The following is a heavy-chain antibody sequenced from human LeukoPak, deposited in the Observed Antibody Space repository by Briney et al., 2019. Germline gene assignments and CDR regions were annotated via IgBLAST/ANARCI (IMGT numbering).Heavy chain of an antibody. V-gene: IGHV3-48*04. CDR1: GFTFSSYS. D-gene: IGHD4-17*01. CDR3: ARARSGWGRGGYGDHWYFDL. CDR2: ISSSSSTI. Sequence: GGSLRLSCAASGFTFSSYSMNWVRQAPGKGLEWVSYISSSSSTIYYADSVKGRFTISRDNAKNSLYLQMNSLRAEDTAVYYCARARSGWGRGGYGDHWYFDLWGRGTLVTVSS. J-gene: IGHJ2*01.